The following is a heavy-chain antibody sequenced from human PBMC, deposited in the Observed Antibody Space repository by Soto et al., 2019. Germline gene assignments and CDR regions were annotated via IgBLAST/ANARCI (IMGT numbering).Heavy chain of an antibody. J-gene: IGHJ3*02. D-gene: IGHD4-17*01. CDR2: INPNSGGT. CDR3: AKATGEVIFYNDYECAFDI. V-gene: IGHV1-2*02. CDR1: GYTFTGYF. Sequence: AASVKVSCKASGYTFTGYFIHWVRQAPGQGPEWMGWINPNSGGTSYVQKFQGRVTMTRDTSISTAYMELSRLRSDDTAVYYCAKATGEVIFYNDYECAFDIWGQGTMVTVSS.